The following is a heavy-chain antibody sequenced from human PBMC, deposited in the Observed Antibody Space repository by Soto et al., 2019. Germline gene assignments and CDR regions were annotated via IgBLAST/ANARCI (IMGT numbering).Heavy chain of an antibody. Sequence: QVQMVQSGAEVKKPGASVKVSCKTSGYTFTGYGINWVRQAPGHGLEWMGWISVFNGNTKYGQNIQDRVIMTTDTSTSTAYMELRSLRSDDTAVYFCGRDGSGGIIDSWGQGKMLIVSS. D-gene: IGHD2-15*01. CDR2: ISVFNGNT. V-gene: IGHV1-18*01. J-gene: IGHJ3*01. CDR3: GRDGSGGIIDS. CDR1: GYTFTGYG.